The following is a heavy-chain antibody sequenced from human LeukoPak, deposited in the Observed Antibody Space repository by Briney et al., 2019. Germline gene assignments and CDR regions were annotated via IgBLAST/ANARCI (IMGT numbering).Heavy chain of an antibody. Sequence: SETLSLTCTVSGGSISSSSYYWGWIRQPPGKGLEWIGSIYYSGSTYYNPSLKSRVTISVDTSKNQFSLKLSSVTAADTAVYYCAREGLSGSYRVHWFDPWGQGTLVTVSS. V-gene: IGHV4-39*07. D-gene: IGHD1-26*01. J-gene: IGHJ5*02. CDR2: IYYSGST. CDR3: AREGLSGSYRVHWFDP. CDR1: GGSISSSSYY.